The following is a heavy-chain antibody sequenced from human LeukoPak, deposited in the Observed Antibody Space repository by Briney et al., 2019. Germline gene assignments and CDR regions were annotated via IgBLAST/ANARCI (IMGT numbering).Heavy chain of an antibody. D-gene: IGHD3-22*01. J-gene: IGHJ3*02. V-gene: IGHV1-46*01. CDR1: GDTFTSYY. CDR3: ARVAGGSLLHSHAFDI. CDR2: INPSGGST. Sequence: ASVKVSCKASGDTFTSYYMHWVRQAPGQGLEWMGIINPSGGSTSYAQKFQGRVNMTRDMSTSTIYMELSSLRAEDTAVYYCARVAGGSLLHSHAFDIWGQGTMVTVSS.